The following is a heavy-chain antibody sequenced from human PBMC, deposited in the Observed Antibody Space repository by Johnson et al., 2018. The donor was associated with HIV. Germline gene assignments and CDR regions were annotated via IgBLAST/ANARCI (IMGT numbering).Heavy chain of an antibody. J-gene: IGHJ3*02. CDR1: GFSFSSYG. D-gene: IGHD6-19*01. CDR2: IPYDGSDK. V-gene: IGHV3-33*05. Sequence: VQLVESGGGVVQPGGSLRLSCATSGFSFSSYGMYWVRQAPGKGLEWVSFIPYDGSDKYYADSVKGRFTISRDNSKNTLNLQMNSLRAEDTAVYYCARLSVAGDAFDIWGQGTMVTVSS. CDR3: ARLSVAGDAFDI.